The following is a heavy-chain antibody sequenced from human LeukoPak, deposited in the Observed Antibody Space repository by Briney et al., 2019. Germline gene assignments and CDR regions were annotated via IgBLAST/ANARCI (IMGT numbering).Heavy chain of an antibody. V-gene: IGHV3-30*02. CDR1: GFTFSSYG. J-gene: IGHJ6*03. CDR3: AKDRRGDYYYYMDV. CDR2: IRYDGSNK. Sequence: GGSLRHSCAASGFTFSSYGMHWVRQAPGKGLEWVAFIRYDGSNKYYADSVKGRFTISRDNSKNTLYLQMNSLRAEDSAVYYCAKDRRGDYYYYMDVWGKGTTVTVSS. D-gene: IGHD5-24*01.